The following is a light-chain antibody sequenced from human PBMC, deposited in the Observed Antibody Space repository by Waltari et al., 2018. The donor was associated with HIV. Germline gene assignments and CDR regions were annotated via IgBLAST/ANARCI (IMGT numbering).Light chain of an antibody. CDR2: WAS. J-gene: IGKJ3*01. V-gene: IGKV4-1*01. CDR3: QQYYSTPFT. CDR1: QSVLYSANNKTY. Sequence: DIVMTPSPDSLAVSLGESATIHCTSSQSVLYSANNKTYLAWYQQKPGQPPKLLIYWASARESGVPDRFSGSVSGTDFTLTISSLQAEDVAVYYCQQYYSTPFTFGPGTKVDIK.